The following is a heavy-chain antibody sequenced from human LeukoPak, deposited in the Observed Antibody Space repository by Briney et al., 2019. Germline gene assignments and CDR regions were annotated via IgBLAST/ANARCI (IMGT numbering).Heavy chain of an antibody. CDR2: IWYDGSNK. CDR3: ARDRAWNYFDY. D-gene: IGHD3-3*01. J-gene: IGHJ4*02. CDR1: GFTFSDYA. V-gene: IGHV3-33*01. Sequence: GGSLRLSCAVSGFTFSDYAMHWVRQAPGKGLEWVTFIWYDGSNKYYADSVKGRFTISRDNSKNTVYLEMDSLRAEDTAVYYCARDRAWNYFDYWGQGTLVTVSS.